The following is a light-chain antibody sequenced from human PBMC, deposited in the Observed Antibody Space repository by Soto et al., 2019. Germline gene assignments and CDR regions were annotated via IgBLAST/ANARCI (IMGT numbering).Light chain of an antibody. CDR1: QDIRNH. CDR2: DAS. Sequence: DIQMTQSPSSLSASVGDRVTITCRASQDIRNHLNWYQQKAGKAPKLLIYDASNLETGVPSRFSGGGSRTEFTFTISNLQPDDFATYYCQQYENLPLTFGGGTQVEIK. V-gene: IGKV1-33*01. CDR3: QQYENLPLT. J-gene: IGKJ4*01.